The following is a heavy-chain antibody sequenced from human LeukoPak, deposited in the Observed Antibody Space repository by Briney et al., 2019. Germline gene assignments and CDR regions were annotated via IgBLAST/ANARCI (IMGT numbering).Heavy chain of an antibody. CDR1: GFTFDDYA. V-gene: IGHV3-43*02. D-gene: IGHD3-22*01. Sequence: GGSLRLSCAASGFTFDDYAMHWVRQAPGKGLEWVSLISGAGGSTYYADSVKGRFTISRDNSKNSLYLQMNSLRTEDTALYYCAKDLRYYGTSGYYYSAEYFQHWGQGTLVSVCS. CDR3: AKDLRYYGTSGYYYSAEYFQH. J-gene: IGHJ1*01. CDR2: ISGAGGST.